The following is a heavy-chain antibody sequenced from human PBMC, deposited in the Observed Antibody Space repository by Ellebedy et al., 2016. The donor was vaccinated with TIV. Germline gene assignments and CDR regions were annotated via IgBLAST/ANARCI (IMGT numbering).Heavy chain of an antibody. Sequence: AASVKISCKASGGTVSGNVITWVRQAPGQGLEWVGYISSHNGNSNYGKNFEGRVTMTTDRPTATVFMELGSLRSDDTAMYYCARTRYSSSWPDFWGQGTLVTVSS. D-gene: IGHD5-18*01. J-gene: IGHJ4*02. CDR1: GGTVSGNV. CDR2: ISSHNGNS. V-gene: IGHV1-18*01. CDR3: ARTRYSSSWPDF.